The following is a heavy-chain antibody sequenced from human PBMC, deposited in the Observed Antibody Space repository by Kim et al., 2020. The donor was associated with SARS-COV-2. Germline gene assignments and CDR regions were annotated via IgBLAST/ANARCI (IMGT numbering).Heavy chain of an antibody. Sequence: GGSLRLSCAASGFTFSTYGMSWVRQAAGKGLEWVSGITGSGGTTSYADSVKGRFTISRDNSKNTLYLQMNSLRAEDTAVYYCANTRGGVTAFWGQGTLVT. J-gene: IGHJ4*02. CDR3: ANTRGGVTAF. D-gene: IGHD2-21*02. CDR1: GFTFSTYG. CDR2: ITGSGGTT. V-gene: IGHV3-23*01.